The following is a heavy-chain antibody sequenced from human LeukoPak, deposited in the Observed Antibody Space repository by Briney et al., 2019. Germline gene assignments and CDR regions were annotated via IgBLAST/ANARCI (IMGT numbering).Heavy chain of an antibody. Sequence: GRSLRLSCAASGFTFSSYAMHWVRQAPGKGLEWVAVISYDGSNKYYADSVKGRFTISRDNSKNTLYLQMNSLRAEDTVVYYCAKSGATPITGIFDYWGQGTLVTVSS. D-gene: IGHD1-20*01. CDR1: GFTFSSYA. CDR2: ISYDGSNK. J-gene: IGHJ4*02. CDR3: AKSGATPITGIFDY. V-gene: IGHV3-30-3*02.